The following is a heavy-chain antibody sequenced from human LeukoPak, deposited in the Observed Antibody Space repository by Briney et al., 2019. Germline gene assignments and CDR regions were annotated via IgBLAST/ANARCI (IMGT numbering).Heavy chain of an antibody. Sequence: SETLSLTCAVYGGSFSGYYWSWIRQPPGKGLEWIGEINHSGSTNYNPSLKSRVTISVDTSKNQFSLKLSSVTAADTAVYYCARHAPYYDFWSGLYYFDYWGQGTLVTVSS. CDR2: INHSGST. D-gene: IGHD3-3*01. CDR3: ARHAPYYDFWSGLYYFDY. CDR1: GGSFSGYY. J-gene: IGHJ4*02. V-gene: IGHV4-34*01.